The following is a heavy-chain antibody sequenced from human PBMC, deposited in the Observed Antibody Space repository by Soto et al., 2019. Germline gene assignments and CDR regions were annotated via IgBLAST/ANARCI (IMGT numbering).Heavy chain of an antibody. CDR2: IIPILGIA. D-gene: IGHD5-12*01. CDR1: GGTFSSYT. V-gene: IGHV1-69*02. Sequence: ASVKVSCKASGGTFSSYTISWVRQAPGQGLEWMGRIIPILGIANYAQKFQGRVTITADKSTSTAYMELSSLRSEDTAVYYCARGGPADSGYTSAFDIWGQGTMVTVSS. J-gene: IGHJ3*02. CDR3: ARGGPADSGYTSAFDI.